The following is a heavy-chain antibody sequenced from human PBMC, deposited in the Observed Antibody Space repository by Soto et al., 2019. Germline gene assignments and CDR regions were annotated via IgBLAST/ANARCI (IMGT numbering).Heavy chain of an antibody. D-gene: IGHD2-15*01. CDR2: IYHSGNT. J-gene: IGHJ4*02. Sequence: SETLSLTCSGSCSSISSGDYYWGWIRQPPGKGLEWIGSIYHSGNTYYNPSLKSRVSISLDTSKNHFSLALTSVTAADTAVYYCARVKLAAGGGSHYGRLGTPVT. CDR1: CSSISSGDYY. CDR3: ARVKLAAGGGSHY. V-gene: IGHV4-38-2*02.